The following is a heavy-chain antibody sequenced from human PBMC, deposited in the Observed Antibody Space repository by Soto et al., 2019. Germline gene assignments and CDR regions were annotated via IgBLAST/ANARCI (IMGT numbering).Heavy chain of an antibody. V-gene: IGHV3-30*18. Sequence: QVQLVESGGGVVQPGRSLRLSCAASGFTFSSYGMHWVRQAPGKGLDWVAVISYDGSNKYYADSVKGRFTISRDTSKNTLYLQMNSLTAENTAVYYCAKDMWGATYHSVMDVWGQGPTVTVSS. J-gene: IGHJ6*02. D-gene: IGHD1-26*01. CDR2: ISYDGSNK. CDR1: GFTFSSYG. CDR3: AKDMWGATYHSVMDV.